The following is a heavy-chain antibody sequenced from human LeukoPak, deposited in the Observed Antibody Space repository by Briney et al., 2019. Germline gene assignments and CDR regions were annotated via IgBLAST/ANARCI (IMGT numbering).Heavy chain of an antibody. Sequence: TGGSLRLSCAASGSTFSSYSMNWVRQAPGKGLEWVSFISSTSSTIYYADSVKGRFTISRDKAKNSLYLQMNSLRDEDTAVYYCARDSSGYGYFDYWGQGTLVTVSS. CDR1: GSTFSSYS. J-gene: IGHJ4*02. V-gene: IGHV3-48*02. CDR3: ARDSSGYGYFDY. CDR2: ISSTSSTI. D-gene: IGHD6-19*01.